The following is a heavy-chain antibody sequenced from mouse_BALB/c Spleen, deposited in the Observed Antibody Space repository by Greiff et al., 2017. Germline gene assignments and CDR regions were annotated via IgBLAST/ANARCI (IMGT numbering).Heavy chain of an antibody. D-gene: IGHD2-1*01. CDR2: INPSTGYT. V-gene: IGHV1-7*01. Sequence: QVQLQQSGAELAKPGASVKMSCKASGYTFTSYWMHWVKQRPGQGLEWIGYINPSTGYTEYNQKFKDKATLTADKSSSTAYMQLSSLTSEDSAVYYCARAPYGNYNYAMDYWGQGTSVTVSS. J-gene: IGHJ4*01. CDR3: ARAPYGNYNYAMDY. CDR1: GYTFTSYW.